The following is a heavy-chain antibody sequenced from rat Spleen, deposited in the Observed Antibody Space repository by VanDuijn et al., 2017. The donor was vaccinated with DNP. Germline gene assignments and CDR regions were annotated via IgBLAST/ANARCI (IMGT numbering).Heavy chain of an antibody. CDR2: ITYDGGGT. D-gene: IGHD1-12*02. Sequence: EVQLVESGGGLVQPGRSLKLSCAASGFTFSDYYMAWVRQAPTKGLEWVAYITYDGGGTYYRDSAKGRFTISRDNAKSTLYLQMDSLRSEDTATYFCTTSRGYYDGSYYYDWYFDFWGPGTTVTVSS. CDR3: TTSRGYYDGSYYYDWYFDF. J-gene: IGHJ1*01. V-gene: IGHV5-20*01. CDR1: GFTFSDYY.